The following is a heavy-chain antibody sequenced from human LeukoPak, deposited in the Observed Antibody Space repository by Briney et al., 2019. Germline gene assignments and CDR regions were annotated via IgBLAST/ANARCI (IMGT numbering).Heavy chain of an antibody. D-gene: IGHD3-22*01. CDR2: INGGAYST. CDR1: GFTFSSYA. CDR3: ACNSSGFKLGDAFDI. V-gene: IGHV3-23*01. Sequence: PGGSLRLSCAASGFTFSSYAMTWVCQAPGKGLEWISAINGGAYSTSYADSVKGRFTISIDNSKNTLYLQMNSLRAEETAVYYWACNSSGFKLGDAFDIWGQGTLVTVSS. J-gene: IGHJ3*02.